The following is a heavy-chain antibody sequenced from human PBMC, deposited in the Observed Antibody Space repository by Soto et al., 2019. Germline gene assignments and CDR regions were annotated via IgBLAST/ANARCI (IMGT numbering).Heavy chain of an antibody. J-gene: IGHJ4*02. V-gene: IGHV1-2*04. D-gene: IGHD2-21*02. CDR1: GYTFTGYY. CDR2: INPNSGGT. Sequence: ASVKVSCKASGYTFTGYYMHWVRQAPGQGLEWMGWINPNSGGTNYAQKFQGWVTMTRDTSISTAYMELSRLRSDDAAVYYCARAHCGGDCYSGVDYWGQGTLVTVSS. CDR3: ARAHCGGDCYSGVDY.